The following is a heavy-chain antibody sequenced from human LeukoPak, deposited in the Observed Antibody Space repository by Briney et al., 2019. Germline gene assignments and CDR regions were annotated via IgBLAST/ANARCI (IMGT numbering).Heavy chain of an antibody. D-gene: IGHD6-13*01. V-gene: IGHV3-23*01. J-gene: IGHJ4*02. CDR3: AKGPASSIAAAADLDY. CDR1: GLPFTNAW. Sequence: PGGSLRLSCSASGLPFTNAWMSWVRQAPGKGLEWVSGISGSADSTYYADSIKGRFTISRDNSKNTLYLQMNSLRAEDTAVYYCAKGPASSIAAAADLDYWGQGTLVTVSS. CDR2: ISGSADST.